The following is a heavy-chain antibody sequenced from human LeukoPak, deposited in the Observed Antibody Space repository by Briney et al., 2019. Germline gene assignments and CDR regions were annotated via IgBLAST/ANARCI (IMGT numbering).Heavy chain of an antibody. D-gene: IGHD1-26*01. CDR2: IRNKANSYTT. CDR3: TRLVGAND. Sequence: PGGSLRLSCAASGFTFSDHAMDWVRQAPGKGLEWVGRIRNKANSYTTEYAASVQGRFTVSRDDSMNSLYLQMNSMKTEDTAVCYCTRLVGANDWGQGTLVTVSS. J-gene: IGHJ4*02. V-gene: IGHV3-72*01. CDR1: GFTFSDHA.